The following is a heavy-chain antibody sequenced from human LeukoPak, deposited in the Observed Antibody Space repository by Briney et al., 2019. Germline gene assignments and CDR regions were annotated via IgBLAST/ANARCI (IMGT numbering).Heavy chain of an antibody. V-gene: IGHV3-23*01. D-gene: IGHD3-10*01. Sequence: GGSLRLSCAASGFTFSSYAMSWVRQAPGKGLEWVSGISSNGASTYYVDSVKGRFTISRDNSKNTLYLQMNSLRAEDTAVYYCAKDPFQWFGELFFDYWGQGTLVTVSS. CDR1: GFTFSSYA. CDR2: ISSNGAST. J-gene: IGHJ4*02. CDR3: AKDPFQWFGELFFDY.